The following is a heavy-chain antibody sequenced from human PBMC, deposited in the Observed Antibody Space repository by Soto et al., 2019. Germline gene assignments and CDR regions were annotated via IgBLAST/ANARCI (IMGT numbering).Heavy chain of an antibody. Sequence: QVQLQESGPGLVKPSETLSLTCTVSGGSVSSGSYYWSWIRQPPGKGLEWIGYIYYSGSPTNNPPLKRRSTISVDTSKNQFSLKLSSVAAADTAVYYCAGGGGSIAVAGLIDYWGQGTLVTVSS. V-gene: IGHV4-61*01. CDR2: IYYSGSP. J-gene: IGHJ4*02. D-gene: IGHD6-19*01. CDR3: AGGGGSIAVAGLIDY. CDR1: GGSVSSGSYY.